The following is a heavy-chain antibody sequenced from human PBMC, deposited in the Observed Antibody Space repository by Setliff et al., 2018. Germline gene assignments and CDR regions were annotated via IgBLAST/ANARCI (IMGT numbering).Heavy chain of an antibody. CDR3: AKVPIWGSVDS. D-gene: IGHD3-16*01. CDR2: ISGSGGST. J-gene: IGHJ4*02. V-gene: IGHV3-23*01. Sequence: GGSLRLSCAASGFTFSAYGMSWVRQAPGKGLEWVSAISGSGGSTYYADSVKGRFTISRDNSKNTLYLQMNSLRAEDTALYYCAKVPIWGSVDSWGQGTLVTVSS. CDR1: GFTFSAYG.